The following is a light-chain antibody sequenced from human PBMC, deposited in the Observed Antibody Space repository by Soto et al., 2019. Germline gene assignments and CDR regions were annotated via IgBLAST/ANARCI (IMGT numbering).Light chain of an antibody. V-gene: IGKV1-39*01. CDR3: QQSYSTPPT. Sequence: DIQMTQSPSSLSASVGDRVTITCRASQSISSYLNGYQQKPGKAPKLLIYAASSLQSGVPSRFSGSGSGTDFTLTISSLQPEDFATYYCQQSYSTPPTFGGGTNVDIK. J-gene: IGKJ4*01. CDR1: QSISSY. CDR2: AAS.